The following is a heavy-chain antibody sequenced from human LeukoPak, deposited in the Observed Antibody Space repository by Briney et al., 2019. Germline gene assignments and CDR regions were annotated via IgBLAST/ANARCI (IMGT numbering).Heavy chain of an antibody. CDR3: ARSSQYAFNG. Sequence: PGGSLRLSCEVSTFTFNSHWMHWVPEAPGKGRGWGTNINLEGSPTSYVDSVKARFTISRDKAKNSLDLQMNPLRAEDTAVYYCARSSQYAFNGGGEGTMLTVHS. CDR2: INLEGSPT. V-gene: IGHV3-7*02. J-gene: IGHJ3*01. CDR1: TFTFNSHW.